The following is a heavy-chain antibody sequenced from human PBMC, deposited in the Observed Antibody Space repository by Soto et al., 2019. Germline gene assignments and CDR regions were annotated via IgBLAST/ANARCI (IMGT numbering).Heavy chain of an antibody. CDR1: GGSISSYY. D-gene: IGHD3-9*01. CDR3: ARATRLLGDFDWLFPFDY. Sequence: ASETLSLTCTVSGGSISSYYWSWIRQPPGKGLEWIGYIYYSGSTNYNPSLKSRVTISVDTSKNQFSLKLSSVTAADTAVYYCARATRLLGDFDWLFPFDYWGQGTLVTVS. J-gene: IGHJ4*02. V-gene: IGHV4-59*01. CDR2: IYYSGST.